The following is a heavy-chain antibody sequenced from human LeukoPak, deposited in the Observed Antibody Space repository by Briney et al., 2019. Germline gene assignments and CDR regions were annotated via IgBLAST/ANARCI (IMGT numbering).Heavy chain of an antibody. V-gene: IGHV3-23*01. CDR1: GFTFSSHG. J-gene: IGHJ4*02. CDR2: IIPSGHTT. CDR3: AKRWGFGEFLDY. D-gene: IGHD3-10*01. Sequence: GGSLRLSCVASGFTFSSHGMNWVRQAPGKGLEWVSGIIPSGHTTYYADSVRGRFTISRDNSRNTVYLQMNSLRAEDTAVYYCAKRWGFGEFLDYWGQGTLVTVSS.